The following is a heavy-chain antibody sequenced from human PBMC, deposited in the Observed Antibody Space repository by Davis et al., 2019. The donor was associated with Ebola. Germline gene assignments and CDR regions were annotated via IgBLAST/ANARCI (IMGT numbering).Heavy chain of an antibody. D-gene: IGHD4-11*01. V-gene: IGHV1-8*02. CDR2: INPSGGST. Sequence: AASVKVSCKASGGTFSSYAISWVRQAPGQGLEWMGIINPSGGSTSYAQKFQGRVTMTRNTSISTAYMELSSLRSEDTAVYYCARGPGGNYRAAEFDYWGQGTLVTVSS. J-gene: IGHJ4*02. CDR1: GGTFSSYA. CDR3: ARGPGGNYRAAEFDY.